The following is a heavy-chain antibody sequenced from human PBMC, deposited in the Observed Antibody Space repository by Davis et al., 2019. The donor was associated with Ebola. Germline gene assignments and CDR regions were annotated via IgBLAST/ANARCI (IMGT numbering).Heavy chain of an antibody. CDR3: AGRWGDYFDY. Sequence: PGGSLRLSCAASGFTFSSYAMSWVRQAPGKGLEWASIISGSGGSTSYADSVKGRFTISRDNSKNTLILQMNSLRAEDTAVYYCAGRWGDYFDYWGQGSLVTVSS. CDR2: ISGSGGST. D-gene: IGHD7-27*01. J-gene: IGHJ4*02. CDR1: GFTFSSYA. V-gene: IGHV3-23*01.